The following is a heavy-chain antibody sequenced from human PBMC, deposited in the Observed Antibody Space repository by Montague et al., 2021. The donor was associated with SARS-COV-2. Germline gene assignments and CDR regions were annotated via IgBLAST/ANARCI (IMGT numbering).Heavy chain of an antibody. Sequence: PALVKPTQTLTLTCTFSGFSLSTSGVGVGWIRQPPGKALEWLALIYWNDDKRYSPSLKSRLTITKDTSKNQVVLTMTNTDPVDTATYYCALTRVSYDILTGYYHRDAFDIWGQGTMVTVSS. CDR2: IYWNDDK. V-gene: IGHV2-5*01. CDR3: ALTRVSYDILTGYYHRDAFDI. J-gene: IGHJ3*02. CDR1: GFSLSTSGVG. D-gene: IGHD3-9*01.